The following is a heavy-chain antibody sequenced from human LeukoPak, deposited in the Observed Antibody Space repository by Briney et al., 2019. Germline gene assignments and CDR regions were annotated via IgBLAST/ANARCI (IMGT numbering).Heavy chain of an antibody. CDR3: ARFQTLLWFGDPSGYFQH. J-gene: IGHJ1*01. Sequence: PGGSLRLSCAASGFTFSSYWMSWVRQAPGKGLEWVANIKQDGGEKYYVDSVKGRFTISRDNAKNSLYLQMNSLRAEDTAVYYCARFQTLLWFGDPSGYFQHWGQGTLVTVSS. CDR2: IKQDGGEK. CDR1: GFTFSSYW. D-gene: IGHD3-10*01. V-gene: IGHV3-7*01.